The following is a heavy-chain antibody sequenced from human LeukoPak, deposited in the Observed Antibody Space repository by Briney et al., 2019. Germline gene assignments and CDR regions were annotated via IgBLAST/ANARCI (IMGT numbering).Heavy chain of an antibody. CDR2: IRAYNGNT. D-gene: IGHD3-9*01. J-gene: IGHJ4*02. Sequence: ASVKVSCKASGYTFTSYGISWVRQAPGQGLEWMGWIRAYNGNTNYAQKLQGRVTMTTDTSTSTAYMELRSLRSDDTAVYYCARDGGHYDILTGYSEGNDYWGQGTLVTVSS. CDR1: GYTFTSYG. CDR3: ARDGGHYDILTGYSEGNDY. V-gene: IGHV1-18*01.